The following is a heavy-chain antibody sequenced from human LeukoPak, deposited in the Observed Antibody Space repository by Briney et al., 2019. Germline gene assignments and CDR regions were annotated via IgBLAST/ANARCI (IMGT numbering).Heavy chain of an antibody. CDR1: AFTFGNYG. J-gene: IGHJ4*02. CDR2: LSGSGGST. CDR3: ARDYYGSGTYYTPPQASGY. D-gene: IGHD3-10*01. Sequence: GGSLRLSCAASAFTFGNYGMRWVRQAPGKGLEWVSGLSGSGGSTYYAGSVKGRFTISRDNSENTLYLQMNSLRAEDTAVYFCARDYYGSGTYYTPPQASGYWGQGTLVTVSS. V-gene: IGHV3-23*01.